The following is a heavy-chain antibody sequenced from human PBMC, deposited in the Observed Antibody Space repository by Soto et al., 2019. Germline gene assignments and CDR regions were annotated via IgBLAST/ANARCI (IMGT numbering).Heavy chain of an antibody. CDR2: IYYSGST. D-gene: IGHD3-10*01. CDR3: ARSSFTMVRGNYGMDV. J-gene: IGHJ6*02. Sequence: PSETLSLTCTVSGGSISSSSYYWGWIRQPPGKGLEWIGSIYYSGSTYYNPSLKSRVTISVDTSKNQFPLKLSSVTAADTAVYYCARSSFTMVRGNYGMDVWGQGTTVT. CDR1: GGSISSSSYY. V-gene: IGHV4-39*01.